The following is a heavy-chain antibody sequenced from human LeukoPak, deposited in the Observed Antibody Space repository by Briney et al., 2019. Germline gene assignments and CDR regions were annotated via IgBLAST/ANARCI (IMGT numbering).Heavy chain of an antibody. V-gene: IGHV3-30*18. CDR1: GFTFSNCG. J-gene: IGHJ4*02. CDR2: ISYDGINK. CDR3: AKDRRGYSGYDNDYFDQ. D-gene: IGHD5-12*01. Sequence: AGGSLRLSCAASGFTFSNCGMHWVRQAPGKGLEWVAVISYDGINKYYADSMKGRITISRDNSKSTLYLQMNSLRAEDTAVYYCAKDRRGYSGYDNDYFDQWGQGTLVTVSS.